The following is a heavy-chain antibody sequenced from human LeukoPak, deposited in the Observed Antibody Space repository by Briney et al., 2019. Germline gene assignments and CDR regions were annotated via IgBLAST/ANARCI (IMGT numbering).Heavy chain of an antibody. D-gene: IGHD3-22*01. V-gene: IGHV4-38-2*02. CDR1: GYSISSGNY. CDR2: IYYSGST. CDR3: ATGKYYDSSGPPEHFDY. J-gene: IGHJ4*02. Sequence: PSETLSLTCTVSGYSISSGNYWGWIRQPPGKGLEWIGSIYYSGSTYYNPSLKSRVTISVDTSKNQFSLKLSSVTAADTAVYYCATGKYYDSSGPPEHFDYWGQGTLVTVST.